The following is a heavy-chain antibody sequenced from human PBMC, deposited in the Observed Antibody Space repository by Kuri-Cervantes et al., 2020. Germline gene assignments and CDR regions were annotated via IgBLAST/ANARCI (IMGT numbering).Heavy chain of an antibody. J-gene: IGHJ4*02. CDR3: ARVGGPMVRGVIIF. V-gene: IGHV3-9*01. Sequence: GGSLRLSCAASGFSFDDYAMHWVRQAPGKGLEWVSGIRWKSGSIDYADSMKVRFTISRDNAKNSLYLQMNSLRAEDTAVYYCARVGGPMVRGVIIFWGQGTLVTVSS. CDR1: GFSFDDYA. CDR2: IRWKSGSI. D-gene: IGHD3-10*01.